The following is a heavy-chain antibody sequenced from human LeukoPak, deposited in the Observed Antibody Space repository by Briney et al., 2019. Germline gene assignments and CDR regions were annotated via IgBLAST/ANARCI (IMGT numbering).Heavy chain of an antibody. D-gene: IGHD6-13*01. J-gene: IGHJ5*02. V-gene: IGHV4-4*07. Sequence: ASETLSLTCTVSGGSISSYYWSWVRQPAGKGLEWIGRIYTSGNTNYNPSLKGRVTMSVDTSKNQFSLNLSSVTAADTAVYYCAREEGSSWYIGNWFDPWGQGTLVTVSS. CDR1: GGSISSYY. CDR2: IYTSGNT. CDR3: AREEGSSWYIGNWFDP.